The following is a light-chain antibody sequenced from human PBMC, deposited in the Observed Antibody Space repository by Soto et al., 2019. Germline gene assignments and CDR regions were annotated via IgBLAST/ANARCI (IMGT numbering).Light chain of an antibody. CDR3: QQSYTNPT. Sequence: DIQMTQSPSSLSASVGDRVTITCRASQSIRSYLNWYQQKPGKAPKLLIYGASSLQSGVPSRFSGSGSGTDFTLTISSLQPEDVANYFCQQSYTNPTFGQGTKVEIK. CDR1: QSIRSY. CDR2: GAS. J-gene: IGKJ1*01. V-gene: IGKV1-39*01.